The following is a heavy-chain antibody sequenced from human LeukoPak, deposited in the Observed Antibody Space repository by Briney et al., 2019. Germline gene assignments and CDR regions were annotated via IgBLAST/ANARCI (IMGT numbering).Heavy chain of an antibody. CDR1: GGSFSGYY. J-gene: IGHJ4*02. V-gene: IGHV4-34*01. CDR3: ARGVDYGFDFDY. D-gene: IGHD4-17*01. CDR2: INHSGST. Sequence: PSETLSLTCAVYGGSFSGYYWSWIRQPPGRGLEWIGEINHSGSTNYNPSFKSRVTISVDTSKNQFSLKLSSVTAADTAVYYCARGVDYGFDFDYWGQGTLVTVSS.